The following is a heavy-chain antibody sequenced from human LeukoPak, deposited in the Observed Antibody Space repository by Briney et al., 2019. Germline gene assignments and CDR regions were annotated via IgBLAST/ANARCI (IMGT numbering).Heavy chain of an antibody. CDR3: ARDQKEGSSSSYAFDI. D-gene: IGHD6-6*01. J-gene: IGHJ3*02. Sequence: PGGPLRLSCAASGFTFSSYEMNWVRQAPGKGLEWVSYISSSGSTIYYADSVKGRFTISRDNAKNSLYLQMNSLRAEDTAVYYCARDQKEGSSSSYAFDIWGQGTMVTVSS. CDR2: ISSSGSTI. CDR1: GFTFSSYE. V-gene: IGHV3-48*03.